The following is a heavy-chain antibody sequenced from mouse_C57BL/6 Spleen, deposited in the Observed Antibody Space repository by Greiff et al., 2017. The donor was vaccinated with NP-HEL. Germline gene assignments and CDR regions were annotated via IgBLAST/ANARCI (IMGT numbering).Heavy chain of an antibody. D-gene: IGHD1-1*01. CDR1: GFSLTSYG. CDR2: IWRGGST. J-gene: IGHJ1*03. V-gene: IGHV2-5*01. CDR3: AKNRYYGGWYFDV. Sequence: VQRVESGPGLVQPSQSLSITCTVSGFSLTSYGVHWVRQSPGKGLEWLGVIWRGGSTDYNAAFMSRLSITKDNSKSQVFFKMNSLQADDTAIYYCAKNRYYGGWYFDVWGTGTTVTVSS.